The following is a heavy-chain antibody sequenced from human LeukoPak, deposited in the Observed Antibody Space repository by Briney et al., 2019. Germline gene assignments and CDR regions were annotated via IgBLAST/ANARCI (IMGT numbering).Heavy chain of an antibody. CDR2: INPNSGGT. CDR1: GYTSTGYY. J-gene: IGHJ4*02. V-gene: IGHV1-2*06. CDR3: ARGEGIDTAMVSYYFDY. Sequence: GASGKVSCKASGYTSTGYYMHWVRQASGQWLEWMGRINPNSGGTNYAQKFQGRVTMTRDTSISTAYMELSRLRSDDTAVYYCARGEGIDTAMVSYYFDYWGQGTLVTVSS. D-gene: IGHD5-18*01.